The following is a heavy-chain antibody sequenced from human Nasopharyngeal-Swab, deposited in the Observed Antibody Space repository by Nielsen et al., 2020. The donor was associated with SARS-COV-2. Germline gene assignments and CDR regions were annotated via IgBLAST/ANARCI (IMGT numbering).Heavy chain of an antibody. CDR3: SRCGVVPAAMPYYYGMDV. V-gene: IGHV1-2*04. D-gene: IGHD2-2*01. J-gene: IGHJ6*02. Sequence: ASVKVSFKASGYTFTGYYMHWVRQAPGQGLEWMGWINPNSGGTNYAQKLQGWVTMTRDTSISTAYMELSRLRSDDTAVYYCSRCGVVPAAMPYYYGMDVWGQGTTVTVSS. CDR2: INPNSGGT. CDR1: GYTFTGYY.